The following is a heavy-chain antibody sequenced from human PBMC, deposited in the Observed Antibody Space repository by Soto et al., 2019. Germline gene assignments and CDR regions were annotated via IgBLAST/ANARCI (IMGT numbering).Heavy chain of an antibody. D-gene: IGHD4-4*01. J-gene: IGHJ4*02. CDR1: GASISSGGYY. CDR3: ARVIGDYSNYGTRFDY. V-gene: IGHV4-31*03. Sequence: SETLSLTCTVSGASISSGGYYWSWIRQHPGKGLEWIGYIYYSGSTYYNPSLKSRVTISVDTSKNHFSLKLSSVTAADTALYYCARVIGDYSNYGTRFDYWGQGTLVTVSS. CDR2: IYYSGST.